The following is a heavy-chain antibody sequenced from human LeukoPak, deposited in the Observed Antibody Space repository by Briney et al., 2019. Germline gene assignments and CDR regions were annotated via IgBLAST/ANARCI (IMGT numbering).Heavy chain of an antibody. CDR3: ARRYSNTWYYFDH. D-gene: IGHD6-13*01. J-gene: IGHJ4*02. V-gene: IGHV3-30-3*01. CDR1: GFTFSSYA. CDR2: ISYDGSNK. Sequence: PGGSLRLSCAVSGFTFSSYAIHWVRQAPGKGLEWVAVISYDGSNKYYADSVKGRFTLSRDNSKNMLYLQMNSLRPEDTAVYYCARRYSNTWYYFDHCGQGTLVTVSS.